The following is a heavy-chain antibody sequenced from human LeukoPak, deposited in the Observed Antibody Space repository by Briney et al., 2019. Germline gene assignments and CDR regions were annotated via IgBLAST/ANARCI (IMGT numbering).Heavy chain of an antibody. D-gene: IGHD5-12*01. Sequence: PSQTLSLTCTVSGGSISSGSYYWSWIRQPAGKGLEWIGRIYTSGSTNYNPSLKSRVTISVDTSKNQFSLKLSSVTAADTAVYYCARDPGYSGYDWYFDYWGQGTLVTVPS. CDR2: IYTSGST. CDR1: GGSISSGSYY. J-gene: IGHJ4*02. CDR3: ARDPGYSGYDWYFDY. V-gene: IGHV4-61*02.